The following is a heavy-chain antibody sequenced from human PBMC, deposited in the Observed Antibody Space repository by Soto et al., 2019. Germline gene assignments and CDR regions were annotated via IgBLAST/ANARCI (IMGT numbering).Heavy chain of an antibody. J-gene: IGHJ3*02. Sequence: PGGSLRLSCAASGFTFSSYDMHWVRQATGKGLEWVSAIGTAGDTYYPGSVKGRFTISRENAKNSLYLQMNSLRAGDTAVYYCARGKSDSSGYYFGFMGQPNDAFDIWGQGTMVTVSS. CDR3: ARGKSDSSGYYFGFMGQPNDAFDI. V-gene: IGHV3-13*01. D-gene: IGHD3-22*01. CDR1: GFTFSSYD. CDR2: IGTAGDT.